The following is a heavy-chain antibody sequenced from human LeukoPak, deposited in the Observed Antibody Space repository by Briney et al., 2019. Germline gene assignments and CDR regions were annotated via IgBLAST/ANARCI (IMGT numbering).Heavy chain of an antibody. D-gene: IGHD6-6*01. CDR3: ARDGGIAARPGDYYYYYGMDV. Sequence: GGSLRLSCAASGFTFSDYYMSWIRQAPGKGLEWVSYISSSGSTIYCADSVKGRFTISRDNAKNSLYLQMNSLRAEDTAVYYCARDGGIAARPGDYYYYYGMDVWGQGTTVTVSS. J-gene: IGHJ6*02. V-gene: IGHV3-11*01. CDR2: ISSSGSTI. CDR1: GFTFSDYY.